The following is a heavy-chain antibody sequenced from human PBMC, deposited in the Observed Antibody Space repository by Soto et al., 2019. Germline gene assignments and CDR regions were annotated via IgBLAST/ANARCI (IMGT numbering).Heavy chain of an antibody. CDR2: ISYSGTT. CDR1: GGSINNNHYY. V-gene: IGHV4-39*07. Sequence: SETLSLTCTVSGGSINNNHYYWGWVRQPPGKGLEWIGSISYSGTTYFNPSLKSRVAKSVDTSRNQFSLRLTSVTAADTAVYYCARALILTGYYIHDAFDIWGQGTMVTVSS. D-gene: IGHD3-9*01. J-gene: IGHJ3*02. CDR3: ARALILTGYYIHDAFDI.